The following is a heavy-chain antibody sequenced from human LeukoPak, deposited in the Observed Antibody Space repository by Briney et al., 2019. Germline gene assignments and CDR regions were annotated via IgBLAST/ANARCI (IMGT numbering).Heavy chain of an antibody. Sequence: GGSLRLSCAASGFIFSHYTMTWVRQAPGKGLEWVSAISASGGSTYYADSMKGRFTISRDNSKNTLYLQMNSLRAEDTAVYYCAKAYSSSDYYYMDVWGKGTTVTVSS. V-gene: IGHV3-23*01. CDR1: GFIFSHYT. J-gene: IGHJ6*03. D-gene: IGHD6-6*01. CDR3: AKAYSSSDYYYMDV. CDR2: ISASGGST.